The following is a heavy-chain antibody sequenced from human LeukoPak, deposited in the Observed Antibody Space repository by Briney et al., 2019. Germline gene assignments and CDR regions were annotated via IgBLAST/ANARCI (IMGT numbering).Heavy chain of an antibody. Sequence: GGSLRLSCAASGLTFSSYGMHWVRQAPGKGLEWVAVIWYDGSNKYYADSVKGRFTISRDNSKNTLYLQMNSLRAEDTAVYYCARDPSYLFYFDYWGQGTLVTVSS. CDR1: GLTFSSYG. J-gene: IGHJ4*02. CDR3: ARDPSYLFYFDY. CDR2: IWYDGSNK. V-gene: IGHV3-33*01. D-gene: IGHD1-26*01.